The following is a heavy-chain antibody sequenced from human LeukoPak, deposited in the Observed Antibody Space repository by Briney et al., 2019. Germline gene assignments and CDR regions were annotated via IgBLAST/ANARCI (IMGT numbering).Heavy chain of an antibody. D-gene: IGHD4-17*01. Sequence: ASETLSLTCTVSGGSISGYYWSWIRQPPGKGLEWIGYIYYSGTTNYNPSLKSRVTISVDTSKNQFSLKLSSVTAADTAVYYCASLKEDDYGVNWFDPWGQGTLVTVSS. CDR3: ASLKEDDYGVNWFDP. CDR1: GGSISGYY. CDR2: IYYSGTT. V-gene: IGHV4-59*01. J-gene: IGHJ5*02.